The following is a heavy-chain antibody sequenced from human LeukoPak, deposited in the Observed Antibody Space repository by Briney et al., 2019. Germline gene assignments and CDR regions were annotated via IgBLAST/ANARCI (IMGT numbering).Heavy chain of an antibody. Sequence: SETLSLTCADSGYSIRSGYNWCWIRQPPGKGLEWFGSIYHSGSTYYNPSLKSPVTTSVDTSKNQFSLKLCSVTAADTAIYYCTTVVLRDCAWSMGGSYFISWGQGTLVTVSS. CDR3: TTVVLRDCAWSMGGSYFIS. CDR2: IYHSGST. D-gene: IGHD3-9*01. V-gene: IGHV4-38-2*01. J-gene: IGHJ4*02. CDR1: GYSIRSGYN.